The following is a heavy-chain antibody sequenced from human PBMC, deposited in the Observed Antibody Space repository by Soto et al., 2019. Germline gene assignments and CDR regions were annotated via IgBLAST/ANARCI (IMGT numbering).Heavy chain of an antibody. D-gene: IGHD6-13*01. CDR3: ARDGMGYMSSRRAFDI. V-gene: IGHV1-18*01. CDR1: GYTFTSYG. Sequence: ASVKVSCKASGYTFTSYGISWVRQAPGQGLEWMGWISGYNGNTNYVQKVQGRVTMTTDTSTSTAYMELRSLKSDDTAVYYCARDGMGYMSSRRAFDIWGQGTKVTVSS. CDR2: ISGYNGNT. J-gene: IGHJ3*02.